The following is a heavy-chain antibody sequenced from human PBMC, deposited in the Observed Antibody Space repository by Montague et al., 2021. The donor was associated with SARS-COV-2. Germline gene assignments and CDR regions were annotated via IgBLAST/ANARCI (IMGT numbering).Heavy chain of an antibody. Sequence: SETLSLTCTVSGGSISSYYWSWIRQPPGKGLEWIGYIYYSCSTNYNPSLKIRVTISVYTSKNQFSLKLSSVTAAATAVYYCSRGSGWMGNAFDIWGQGTMVTVSS. CDR1: GGSISSYY. V-gene: IGHV4-59*01. CDR2: IYYSCST. J-gene: IGHJ3*02. CDR3: SRGSGWMGNAFDI. D-gene: IGHD6-19*01.